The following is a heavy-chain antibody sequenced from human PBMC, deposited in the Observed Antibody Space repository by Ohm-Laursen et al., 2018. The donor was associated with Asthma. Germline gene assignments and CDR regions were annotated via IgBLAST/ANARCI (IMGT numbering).Heavy chain of an antibody. CDR2: ISYHGYNE. CDR1: GFTFSSYG. J-gene: IGHJ4*02. CDR3: ATIGSGPPWDGR. D-gene: IGHD1-14*01. Sequence: SLRLSCAASGFTFSSYGMHWVRQAPGKGLEWVAVISYHGYNEYYLDSVKGRFTISRDNAKNTLYLQMNSLRVEDTAVYYCATIGSGPPWDGRWGQGTLVTVSS. V-gene: IGHV3-30*03.